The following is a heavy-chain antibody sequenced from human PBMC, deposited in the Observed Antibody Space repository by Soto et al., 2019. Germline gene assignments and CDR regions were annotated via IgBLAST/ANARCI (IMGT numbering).Heavy chain of an antibody. D-gene: IGHD6-19*01. Sequence: QLQLQESGSGLVKPSQTLSLTCAVSGGSTSSGGYSWSWLRQPPGKGLEWIGYISHSGSTYYNPSLKSRVTISVDTSKNQFSLRLSSVTAADTAVYYCARAGLLPDYWGQGTLVTVSS. CDR2: ISHSGST. V-gene: IGHV4-30-2*01. J-gene: IGHJ4*02. CDR1: GGSTSSGGYS. CDR3: ARAGLLPDY.